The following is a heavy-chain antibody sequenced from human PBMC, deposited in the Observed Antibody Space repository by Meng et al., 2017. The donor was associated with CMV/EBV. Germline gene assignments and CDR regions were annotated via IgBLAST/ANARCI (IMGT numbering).Heavy chain of an antibody. V-gene: IGHV1-69*05. D-gene: IGHD6-6*01. Sequence: SVKVSCKASGGTFSSYAISWVRQAPGQGREWRGGIIPIFGTANYAQKFQGRVTITTDESTSTAYMELSSLRSEDTAVYYCARISAEGSSGARAFDIWGQGTMVTVSS. J-gene: IGHJ3*02. CDR1: GGTFSSYA. CDR3: ARISAEGSSGARAFDI. CDR2: IIPIFGTA.